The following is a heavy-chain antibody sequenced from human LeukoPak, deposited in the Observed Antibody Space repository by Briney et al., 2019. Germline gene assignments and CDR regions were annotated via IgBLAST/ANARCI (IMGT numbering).Heavy chain of an antibody. J-gene: IGHJ3*02. Sequence: SGPTLVNPTQTLTLTCTFSGFPLSTSGVGVGWIRQPPGKALGWLALIYWDDDKRYSPSLKSRLTITKDTSKNQVVLTMTNMDPVDTATYYCAHRQGYCSGGSCYPDALGIWGQGTMVTVSS. V-gene: IGHV2-5*02. CDR1: GFPLSTSGVG. D-gene: IGHD2-15*01. CDR3: AHRQGYCSGGSCYPDALGI. CDR2: IYWDDDK.